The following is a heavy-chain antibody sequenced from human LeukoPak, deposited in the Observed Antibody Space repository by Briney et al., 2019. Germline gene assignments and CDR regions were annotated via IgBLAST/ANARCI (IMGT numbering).Heavy chain of an antibody. CDR2: INHSGST. V-gene: IGHV4-34*01. D-gene: IGHD3-22*01. Sequence: SETLSLTCAVYGGSFSGYYWSWIRQPPGKGLEWIGEINHSGSTNYNPSLKSRVTMSVDTSKNQFSLKLSSVTAADTAVYYCARSYYYDSSARGGNWFDPWGQGTLVTVSS. J-gene: IGHJ5*02. CDR3: ARSYYYDSSARGGNWFDP. CDR1: GGSFSGYY.